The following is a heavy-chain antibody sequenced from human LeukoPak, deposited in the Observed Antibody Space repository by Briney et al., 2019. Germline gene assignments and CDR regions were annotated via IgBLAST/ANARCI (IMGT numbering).Heavy chain of an antibody. Sequence: SQTLSLTCTVSGGSISSGGYYWSWIRQPPGKGLEWIGYIYYSGNTNYNPSLKSRVTISVDTSKNQFSLKLSSVTAADTALYYCARAGYNYGFFNLDYWGQGTLVTVSS. CDR2: IYYSGNT. CDR3: ARAGYNYGFFNLDY. CDR1: GGSISSGGYY. V-gene: IGHV4-61*08. J-gene: IGHJ4*02. D-gene: IGHD5-18*01.